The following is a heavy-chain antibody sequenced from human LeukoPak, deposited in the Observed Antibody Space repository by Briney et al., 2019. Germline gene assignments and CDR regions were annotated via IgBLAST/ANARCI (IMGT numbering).Heavy chain of an antibody. CDR3: ARHDGYCSGGRCRNWFDP. CDR1: GYSFTSYW. CDR2: IDLSDSYI. J-gene: IGHJ5*02. Sequence: GESLKISCKGSGYSFTSYWITWVRQMPGNGPEWMGRIDLSDSYINYSPSFQGHVTISADKSISTAYLQWSSLKASDTAMYYCARHDGYCSGGRCRNWFDPWGQGTLVTVSS. V-gene: IGHV5-10-1*01. D-gene: IGHD2-15*01.